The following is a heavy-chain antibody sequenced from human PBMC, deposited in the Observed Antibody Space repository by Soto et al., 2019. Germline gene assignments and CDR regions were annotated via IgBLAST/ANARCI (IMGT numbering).Heavy chain of an antibody. Sequence: QVQLVQSGAEVKKPGSSVTVSCKASGATFRAYTISWVRQAPAQGLEWLGGIIPIFGTANYAQKFQGRVTITPDESTSTAYMELSSLRSEDTAVYYCARGNHRWLQLWYFDLWGRGTLVTVSS. CDR2: IIPIFGTA. CDR3: ARGNHRWLQLWYFDL. CDR1: GATFRAYT. D-gene: IGHD5-12*01. J-gene: IGHJ2*01. V-gene: IGHV1-69*05.